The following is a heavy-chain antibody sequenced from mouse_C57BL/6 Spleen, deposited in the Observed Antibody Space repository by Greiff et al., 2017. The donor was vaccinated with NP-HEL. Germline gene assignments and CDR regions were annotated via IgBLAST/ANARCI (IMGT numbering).Heavy chain of an antibody. D-gene: IGHD1-1*01. CDR2: IYPGDGDT. CDR3: AGDYYGSSSHYYAMDY. V-gene: IGHV1-80*01. J-gene: IGHJ4*01. Sequence: VQLQQSGASVKISCKASGYAFSSYWMNWVKQRPGKGLEWIGQIYPGDGDTNYNGKFKGKATLTADKSSSTAYMQLSSLTSEDSAVYFCAGDYYGSSSHYYAMDYWGQGTSVTVSS. CDR1: GYAFSSYW.